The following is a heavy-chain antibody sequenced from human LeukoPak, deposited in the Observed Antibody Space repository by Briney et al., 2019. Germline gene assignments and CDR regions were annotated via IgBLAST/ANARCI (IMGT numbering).Heavy chain of an antibody. CDR3: ARGGIVVVPAAFDP. J-gene: IGHJ5*02. CDR2: ISSSSSYI. Sequence: GGSLRLSCAASGFTSSSYSMNWVRQAPGKGLEGVSSISSSSSYIYYADSVKGRFTISRDNAKNSLYLQMNSLRAEDTAVYYCARGGIVVVPAAFDPWGQGTLVTVSS. CDR1: GFTSSSYS. V-gene: IGHV3-21*04. D-gene: IGHD2-2*01.